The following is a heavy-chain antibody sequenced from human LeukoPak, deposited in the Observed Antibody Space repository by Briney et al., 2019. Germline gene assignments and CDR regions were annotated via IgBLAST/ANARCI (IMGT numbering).Heavy chain of an antibody. CDR2: IYYTGT. J-gene: IGHJ4*02. Sequence: SETLSLTCTVSGGSISNYYWSWIRQSPGKGLEWIGYIYYTGTSYNPSLKSRVTISADTSKNQFSLKLISVTAADTAVYYCASRKLGNDYWGQGTLVTVSS. V-gene: IGHV4-59*01. D-gene: IGHD7-27*01. CDR3: ASRKLGNDY. CDR1: GGSISNYY.